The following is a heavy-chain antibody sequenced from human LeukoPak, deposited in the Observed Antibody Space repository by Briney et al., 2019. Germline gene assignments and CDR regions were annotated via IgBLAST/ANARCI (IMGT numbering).Heavy chain of an antibody. D-gene: IGHD3-10*01. CDR3: ARQVWFGEREFDY. V-gene: IGHV4-59*01. Sequence: SETLSLTCTVSGGSISGFYWNWIRQPPGKGLEWIGYVYYSGNTNYNPSLKSRVTISLDTSKNQFSLKLRSVTAADTAVYYCARQVWFGEREFDYWGQGTLVTVSS. CDR1: GGSISGFY. CDR2: VYYSGNT. J-gene: IGHJ4*02.